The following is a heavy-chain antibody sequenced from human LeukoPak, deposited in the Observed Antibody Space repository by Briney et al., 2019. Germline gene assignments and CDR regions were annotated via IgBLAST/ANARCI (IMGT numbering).Heavy chain of an antibody. J-gene: IGHJ4*02. D-gene: IGHD3-3*01. V-gene: IGHV4-39*07. CDR3: ARRFLRFLPFDY. CDR1: GGSISSSSYY. Sequence: SETLSLTCTVSGGSISSSSYYWSWIRQPPGKGLEWIGEINHSGSTNYNPSLKSRVTISVDTSKNQFSLKLSSVTAADTAVYYCARRFLRFLPFDYWGQGTLVTVSS. CDR2: INHSGST.